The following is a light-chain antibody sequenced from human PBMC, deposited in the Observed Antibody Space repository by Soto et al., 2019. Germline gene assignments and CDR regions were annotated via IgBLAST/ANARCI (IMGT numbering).Light chain of an antibody. CDR2: RNN. V-gene: IGLV1-47*01. CDR1: SSNSGSNF. J-gene: IGLJ2*01. Sequence: QSVLTQPPSASGTPGQRVTMSCSGSSSNSGSNFVYWYQHLPGTAPKLLMYRNNQRPSGVPDRFSGSKSGTSASLAISGLRSEDEADYYCAAWDGSLNVVFGGGTKLTVL. CDR3: AAWDGSLNVV.